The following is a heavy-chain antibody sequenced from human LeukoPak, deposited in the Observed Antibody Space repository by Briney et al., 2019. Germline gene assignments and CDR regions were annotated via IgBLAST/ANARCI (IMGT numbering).Heavy chain of an antibody. CDR1: GFTFSSYD. V-gene: IGHV3-13*01. Sequence: PGGTLRLSCAASGFTFSSYDMHWVRQATGKGLEWVSAIGTAGDTYYPGSVKGRFTISRENAKNSLYLQMNSLRAGDTAVYYCARARRGYSFYFDYWGQGTLVTVSS. D-gene: IGHD5-18*01. CDR3: ARARRGYSFYFDY. CDR2: IGTAGDT. J-gene: IGHJ4*02.